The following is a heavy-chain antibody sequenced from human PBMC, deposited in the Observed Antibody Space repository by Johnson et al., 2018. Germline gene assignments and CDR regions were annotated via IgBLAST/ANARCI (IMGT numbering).Heavy chain of an antibody. V-gene: IGHV3-74*02. Sequence: EVQLVESGGGLVQPGGSLRLSCVASGFTFSSWTMSWVRQAPGKGLQWVSRINSDGSTTSYADSVKGRFTISRDNAKNTLYLQMNSVRAEDTAVYSWASGDYRLSYYYYMDVWGKGTTVTVSS. J-gene: IGHJ6*03. CDR2: INSDGSTT. D-gene: IGHD4-11*01. CDR3: ASGDYRLSYYYYMDV. CDR1: GFTFSSWT.